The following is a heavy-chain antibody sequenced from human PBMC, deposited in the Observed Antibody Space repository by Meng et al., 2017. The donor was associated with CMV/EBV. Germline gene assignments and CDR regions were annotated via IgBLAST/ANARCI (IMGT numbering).Heavy chain of an antibody. CDR2: ISYDGSKK. CDR3: AREYGSGRYNGGLYYYGMDV. Sequence: GESLKISCAASGFTFSSYDIHWVRQAPGKGLEWVAVISYDGSKKYYADSVKGRLTISRDNAKNTLYLQMNSLRAEDTAVYYCAREYGSGRYNGGLYYYGMDVWGQGTTVTVSS. CDR1: GFTFSSYD. D-gene: IGHD3-10*01. J-gene: IGHJ6*02. V-gene: IGHV3-30-3*01.